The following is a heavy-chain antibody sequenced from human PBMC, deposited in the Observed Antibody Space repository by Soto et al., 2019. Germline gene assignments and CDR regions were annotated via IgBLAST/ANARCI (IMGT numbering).Heavy chain of an antibody. D-gene: IGHD5-12*01. Sequence: QITLKESGPTLVKPTQTLTLTCTFSGFPLSTSGVGVGWIRQPPGKALEWLALIYWDDDKRYSPSLKSRLTITKDTSKNQVVLTMTNMDPVDTATYYCAHSIGDGYNPNFDYWGQGTLVTVSS. CDR1: GFPLSTSGVG. J-gene: IGHJ4*02. CDR3: AHSIGDGYNPNFDY. CDR2: IYWDDDK. V-gene: IGHV2-5*02.